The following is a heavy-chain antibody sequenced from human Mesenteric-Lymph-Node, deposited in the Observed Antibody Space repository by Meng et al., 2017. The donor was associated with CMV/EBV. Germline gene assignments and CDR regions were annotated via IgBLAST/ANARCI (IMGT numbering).Heavy chain of an antibody. CDR3: ADDILTGYYIP. V-gene: IGHV4-39*07. D-gene: IGHD3-9*01. Sequence: SETLSLTCTVSGGSISSSSYYWGWIRQSPGKGLEWIGNIYYNGNTYYNPSLKSRVTISVDTSKNQFSLKLSSVTAADTAVYYCADDILTGYYIPWGQGTLVTVSS. J-gene: IGHJ5*02. CDR1: GGSISSSSYY. CDR2: IYYNGNT.